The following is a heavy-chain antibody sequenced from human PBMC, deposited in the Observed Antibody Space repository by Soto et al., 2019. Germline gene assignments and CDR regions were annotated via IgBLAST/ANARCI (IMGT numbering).Heavy chain of an antibody. Sequence: SETLYVTCTVSGVSIHNSHSFWAWIRQPPGKGLQFIASVYHNGGAHYNSSLKSRVTISVDTANNQVSLRMRSLTAADTAFYYCGRVVEGATRHTDPDSWGQGILVTVSS. J-gene: IGHJ5*01. D-gene: IGHD2-21*01. V-gene: IGHV4-39*01. CDR2: VYHNGGA. CDR3: GRVVEGATRHTDPDS. CDR1: GVSIHNSHSF.